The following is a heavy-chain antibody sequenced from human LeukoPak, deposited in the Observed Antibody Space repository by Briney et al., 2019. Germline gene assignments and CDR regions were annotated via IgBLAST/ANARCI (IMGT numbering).Heavy chain of an antibody. V-gene: IGHV1-18*04. CDR1: GYTFTSYG. Sequence: ASVKVSCKASGYTFTSYGISWVRQAPGQGHEWKGWISAYNGNTNYAQKLQGRVTMTTDTSTSTAYMELRSLRADDTAVYHCARGDYDIVTGYGNNWFDPWGQGTLVTVSS. CDR2: ISAYNGNT. CDR3: ARGDYDIVTGYGNNWFDP. J-gene: IGHJ5*02. D-gene: IGHD3-9*01.